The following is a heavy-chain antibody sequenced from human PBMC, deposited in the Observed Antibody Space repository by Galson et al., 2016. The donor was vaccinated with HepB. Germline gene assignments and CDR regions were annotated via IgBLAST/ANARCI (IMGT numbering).Heavy chain of an antibody. V-gene: IGHV6-1*01. Sequence: CAISGDSVSTDSAAWNWIRQSPSRGLEWLGRTYYRSKWYKDYAVSVRSRITIDPDTSKNELSLHLNSVTSEDTAVYFCASDPGVYSYGQDTFDIWGQGTMVTVSS. CDR3: ASDPGVYSYGQDTFDI. J-gene: IGHJ3*02. CDR1: GDSVSTDSAA. D-gene: IGHD5-18*01. CDR2: TYYRSKWYK.